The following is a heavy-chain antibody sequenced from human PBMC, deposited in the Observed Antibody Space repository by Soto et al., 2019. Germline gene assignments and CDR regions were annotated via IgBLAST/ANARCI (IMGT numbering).Heavy chain of an antibody. Sequence: LSLTCTVSGFTFSSYGMHWVRQAPGKGLEWVAVIWYDGSTKYYADSVKGRFTISRDNSKNTLYLQMNSLRAEDTAGYYWASSLRLGPFDIWGQGTMVTVS. V-gene: IGHV3-33*08. CDR2: IWYDGSTK. CDR1: GFTFSSYG. J-gene: IGHJ3*02. D-gene: IGHD3-16*01. CDR3: ASSLRLGPFDI.